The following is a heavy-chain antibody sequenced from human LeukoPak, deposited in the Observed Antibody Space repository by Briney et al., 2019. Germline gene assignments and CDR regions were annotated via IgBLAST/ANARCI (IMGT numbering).Heavy chain of an antibody. Sequence: PGGSLRLSCAASGFTFSSYAMSWVRQAPGKGLEWVSAISGSGGSTYYADSVKGRFTISRDNSKNTLYLQMDSLRAEDTAVYYCAKVVYDSSGYYFYYWGQGTLVTVSS. D-gene: IGHD3-22*01. CDR1: GFTFSSYA. J-gene: IGHJ4*02. V-gene: IGHV3-23*01. CDR2: ISGSGGST. CDR3: AKVVYDSSGYYFYY.